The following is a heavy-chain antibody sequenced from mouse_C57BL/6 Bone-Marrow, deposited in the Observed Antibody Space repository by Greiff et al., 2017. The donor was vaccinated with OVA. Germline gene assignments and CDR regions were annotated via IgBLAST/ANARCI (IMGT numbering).Heavy chain of an antibody. Sequence: EVMLVESGGGLVKPGGSLKLSCAASGFTFSSYAMSWVRQTPEKRLEWVATISDGGSYTYYPDNVKGRFTISRDNAKNNLYLQMSHLKSEDTAMYYCARPNWVAGFAYWGQGTLVTVSA. CDR3: ARPNWVAGFAY. J-gene: IGHJ3*01. CDR2: ISDGGSYT. D-gene: IGHD4-1*01. CDR1: GFTFSSYA. V-gene: IGHV5-4*03.